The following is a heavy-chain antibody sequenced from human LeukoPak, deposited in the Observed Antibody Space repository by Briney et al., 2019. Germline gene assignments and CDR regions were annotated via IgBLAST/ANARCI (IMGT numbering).Heavy chain of an antibody. D-gene: IGHD3-9*01. Sequence: ASVKVSRKASGSTFTGYYIHWVRQAPGQGLEWMGWIIPNSGGTNYAQRFQGRVTMTRDTSISTAYMELTSLRSDDTAVYYCARTLTGGRGGYFDYWGQGTLFTVSS. CDR3: ARTLTGGRGGYFDY. V-gene: IGHV1-2*02. CDR1: GSTFTGYY. CDR2: IIPNSGGT. J-gene: IGHJ4*02.